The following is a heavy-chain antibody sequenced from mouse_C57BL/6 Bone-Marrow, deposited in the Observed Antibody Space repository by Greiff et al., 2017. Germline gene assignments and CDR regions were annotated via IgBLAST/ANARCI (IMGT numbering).Heavy chain of an antibody. CDR1: GYTFTSYW. CDR3: ARGAAQDVYFDY. CDR2: IDPSDSYT. D-gene: IGHD3-2*02. Sequence: QVQLKQPGAELVMPGASVKLSCKASGYTFTSYWMHWVKQRPGHGLEWIGEIDPSDSYTNYNQKFKGKSTLTVDKSSSTAYMQLSSLTSEDSAVYYCARGAAQDVYFDYWGQGTTLTVSS. J-gene: IGHJ2*01. V-gene: IGHV1-69*01.